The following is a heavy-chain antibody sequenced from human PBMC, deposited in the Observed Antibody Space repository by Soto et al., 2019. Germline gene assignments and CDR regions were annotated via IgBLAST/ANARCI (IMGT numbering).Heavy chain of an antibody. CDR1: GYTFTSYG. CDR2: ISAYNGNT. V-gene: IGHV1-18*04. CDR3: ARGDGSIRGYYYYGMDV. J-gene: IGHJ6*02. Sequence: QVQLVQSGAEVKKPGASVKVSCKASGYTFTSYGISWVRQAPGQGLEWMVWISAYNGNTNYAQKLQGRVTMTTDTSTSTACMELRSLRSDDTAVYYCARGDGSIRGYYYYGMDVWGQGTTVTVSS. D-gene: IGHD2-21*01.